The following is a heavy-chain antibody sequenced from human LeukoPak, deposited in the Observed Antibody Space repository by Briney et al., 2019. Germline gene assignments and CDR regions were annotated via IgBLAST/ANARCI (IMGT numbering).Heavy chain of an antibody. J-gene: IGHJ4*02. V-gene: IGHV3-9*01. CDR2: ISWNSGSI. CDR1: GFTFDDYA. D-gene: IGHD6-19*01. CDR3: AKDMLFESVIAVAGPFDY. Sequence: GGSLRLSCAASGFTFDDYAMHWVRQAPGKGLEWVSGISWNSGSIGYADSVKGRFTISRDNAKNSLYLQMNSLRAEDTALYYCAKDMLFESVIAVAGPFDYWGQGTLVTVSS.